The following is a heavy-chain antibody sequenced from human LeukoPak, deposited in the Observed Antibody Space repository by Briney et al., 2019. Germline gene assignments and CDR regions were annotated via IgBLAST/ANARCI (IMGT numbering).Heavy chain of an antibody. J-gene: IGHJ4*02. CDR3: ARDKVSGPTLLDY. D-gene: IGHD5/OR15-5a*01. Sequence: GGSLRLSCAASGFTFSNYWMSWVRQLPGKGLEWVANIKPDGSELYYVDSVKGRFTISRDNAKKSLDLQMNSLRVEDTAIYYCARDKVSGPTLLDYWGQGILVTVSS. CDR1: GFTFSNYW. V-gene: IGHV3-7*01. CDR2: IKPDGSEL.